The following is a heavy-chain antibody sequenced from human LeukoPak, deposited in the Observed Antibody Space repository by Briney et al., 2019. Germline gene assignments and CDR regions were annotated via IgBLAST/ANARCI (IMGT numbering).Heavy chain of an antibody. CDR1: GFSVSSTF. CDR2: LYSDGTT. V-gene: IGHV3-53*01. D-gene: IGHD3-16*01. Sequence: GGSLRLSCAVSGFSVSSTFVSWVRQAPGKGLEWVSVLYSDGTTYYADSVKGRFIISRDNSNNTLFLQMNSLRGEDTAVYFCARGGGLDVWGQGATVTVSS. CDR3: ARGGGLDV. J-gene: IGHJ6*02.